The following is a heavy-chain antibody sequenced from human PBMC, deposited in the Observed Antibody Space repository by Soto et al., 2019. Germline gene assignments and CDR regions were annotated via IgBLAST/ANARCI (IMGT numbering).Heavy chain of an antibody. Sequence: PGGSLRLSCAASGFTFSSYAMHWVRQAPGKGLEWVAVISYDGSNKYYADSVKGRFTISRDNSKNTLYLQMNSLRAEDTAVYYCARYSSSSLKAFDYWGQGTTVTVSS. CDR3: ARYSSSSLKAFDY. CDR1: GFTFSSYA. CDR2: ISYDGSNK. J-gene: IGHJ4*02. V-gene: IGHV3-30-3*01. D-gene: IGHD6-6*01.